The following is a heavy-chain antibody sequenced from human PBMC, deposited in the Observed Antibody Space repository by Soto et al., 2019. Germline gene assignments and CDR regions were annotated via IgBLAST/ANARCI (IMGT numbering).Heavy chain of an antibody. CDR1: GFTFSSHA. CDR2: ITNSGSAT. CDR3: AKTLALDS. J-gene: IGHJ4*02. V-gene: IGHV3-23*01. Sequence: GGSLRLSCAASGFTFSSHALNWVRQAPGKGLEWVSTITNSGSATYSADSVKSRFTISRDNSKNTLYLQMNSLRAEDTAIYYCAKTLALDSWGQGTLVTVSS.